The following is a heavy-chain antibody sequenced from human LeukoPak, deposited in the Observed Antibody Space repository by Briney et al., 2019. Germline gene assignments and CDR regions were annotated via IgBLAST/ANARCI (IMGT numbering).Heavy chain of an antibody. D-gene: IGHD4-23*01. CDR2: IYYSGST. CDR3: ARELGGVEHGGKSFDY. CDR1: GGSISSISSNNYH. Sequence: PSETLSLTCIVSGGSISSISSNNYHWSWIRQPPGKGLEWTGYIYYSGSTYYNPSLKSRVTISVDTSKNQFSLKLSSVTAADTAVYYCARELGGVEHGGKSFDYWGQGTLVTVSS. J-gene: IGHJ4*02. V-gene: IGHV4-30-4*01.